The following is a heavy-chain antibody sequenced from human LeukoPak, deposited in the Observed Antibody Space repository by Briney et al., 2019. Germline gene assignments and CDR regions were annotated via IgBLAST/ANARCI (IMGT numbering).Heavy chain of an antibody. CDR1: GYTFTSYG. V-gene: IGHV1-18*04. CDR2: ISAYNGNT. Sequence: ASVKVSCKASGYTFTSYGISWVRQAPGQGLEWMGWISAYNGNTNYAQKLQGRVTMTTDTSTSTAYMELRSLRSDDTAVYYCARRGYCSSTSCEEFDYWGQGTLVTVSS. CDR3: ARRGYCSSTSCEEFDY. D-gene: IGHD2-2*01. J-gene: IGHJ4*02.